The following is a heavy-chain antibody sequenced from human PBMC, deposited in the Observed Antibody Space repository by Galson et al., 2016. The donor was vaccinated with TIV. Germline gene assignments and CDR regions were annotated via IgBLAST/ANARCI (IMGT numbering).Heavy chain of an antibody. CDR3: AKGSQQLVVDYMDV. Sequence: SLRLSCAGSGFTFDDYGMHWVRQAPGKGLEWVSSISWNRDSIAYADSVKGRFTISRDNAKNSLYLQMDSLRPEDAALYYCAKGSQQLVVDYMDVWGKGTTVPVS. CDR2: ISWNRDSI. CDR1: GFTFDDYG. V-gene: IGHV3-9*01. J-gene: IGHJ6*03. D-gene: IGHD6-13*01.